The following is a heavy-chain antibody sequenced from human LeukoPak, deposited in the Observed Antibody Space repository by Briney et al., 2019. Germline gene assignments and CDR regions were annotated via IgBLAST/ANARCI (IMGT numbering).Heavy chain of an antibody. V-gene: IGHV3-30*02. CDR2: IRYDGSNK. D-gene: IGHD3-16*01. CDR1: GFTFSSYG. Sequence: GGSLRLSCAASGFTFSSYGMHWVRQAPGKGLEWVAFIRYDGSNKYYADSVKGRFTISRDNSKNTLYLQMNSVRAEDTAVYYCARVLGSYDYVWGSPGYFDYWGQGTLVTVSS. J-gene: IGHJ4*02. CDR3: ARVLGSYDYVWGSPGYFDY.